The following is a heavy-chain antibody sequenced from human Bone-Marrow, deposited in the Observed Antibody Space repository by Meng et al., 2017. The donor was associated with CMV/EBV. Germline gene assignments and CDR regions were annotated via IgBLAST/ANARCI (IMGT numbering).Heavy chain of an antibody. CDR3: VRDRRDGSLWAFDI. J-gene: IGHJ3*02. V-gene: IGHV6-1*01. Sequence: SCAISGDSVSSNSAAWNWIRQSPSRGLEWLGRTYYRSKWYNDYAVSVKSRITINPDTSKNQFSLQLNSVTPEDTAVYYCVRDRRDGSLWAFDIWGQGTRVTGSS. CDR1: GDSVSSNSAA. D-gene: IGHD5-24*01. CDR2: TYYRSKWYN.